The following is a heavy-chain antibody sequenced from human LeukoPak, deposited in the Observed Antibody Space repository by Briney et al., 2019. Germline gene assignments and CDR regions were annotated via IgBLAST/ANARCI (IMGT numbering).Heavy chain of an antibody. Sequence: GSLRLSCAASGFTFSSYAMSWVRQAPGKGLEWVSAISGSGGSTYYADSVKGRFTISRDNSKNTLYLQMNSLRAEDTAVYYCAKDSRSGSYYNLDYWGQGTLVTVSS. CDR1: GFTFSSYA. CDR3: AKDSRSGSYYNLDY. J-gene: IGHJ4*02. D-gene: IGHD3-10*01. V-gene: IGHV3-23*01. CDR2: ISGSGGST.